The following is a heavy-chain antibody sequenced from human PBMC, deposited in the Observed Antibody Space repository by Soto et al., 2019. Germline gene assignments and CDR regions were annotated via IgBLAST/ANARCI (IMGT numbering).Heavy chain of an antibody. J-gene: IGHJ2*01. CDR1: GGSFSGYY. V-gene: IGHV4-34*01. CDR2: INHSGST. CDR3: ARGLYYAILTGSLSPWYFDL. Sequence: QVQLQQWGAGLLKPSETLSLTCAVYGGSFSGYYWSWIRQPPGKGLEWIGEINHSGSTNYNPSLNSRVTLSGDTSKNQFSLKLGSVPAADTAVYYCARGLYYAILTGSLSPWYFDLWGRGTLVTVSS. D-gene: IGHD3-9*01.